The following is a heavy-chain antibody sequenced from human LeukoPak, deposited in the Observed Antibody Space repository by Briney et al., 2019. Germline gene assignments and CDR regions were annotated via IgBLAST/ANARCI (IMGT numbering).Heavy chain of an antibody. V-gene: IGHV3-48*03. CDR1: GFTFNSYE. CDR3: ARERPVAGTSLDY. D-gene: IGHD6-19*01. CDR2: ISSSGSTI. J-gene: IGHJ4*02. Sequence: GGSLRLSCAASGFTFNSYEMNWVRQAPGKGLEWVSYISSSGSTIYYADPVKGRFTISRDNAKNSLYLQMDSLRAEDTAVYYCARERPVAGTSLDYWGQGTLVTVSS.